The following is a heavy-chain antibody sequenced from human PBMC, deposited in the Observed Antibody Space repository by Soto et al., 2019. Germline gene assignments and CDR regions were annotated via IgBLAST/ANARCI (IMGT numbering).Heavy chain of an antibody. V-gene: IGHV4-59*08. D-gene: IGHD6-13*01. Sequence: QVQLQESGPGLVKPSETLSLTCTVSGGSISSYYWSWIRQPPGKGLEWIGYIYYSGSTNYNPSLKSRVTISVDTSKNQFSLKLSSVTAADTAVYYCARLLSSSWPYYFDYWGQGTLVTFSS. CDR1: GGSISSYY. J-gene: IGHJ4*02. CDR3: ARLLSSSWPYYFDY. CDR2: IYYSGST.